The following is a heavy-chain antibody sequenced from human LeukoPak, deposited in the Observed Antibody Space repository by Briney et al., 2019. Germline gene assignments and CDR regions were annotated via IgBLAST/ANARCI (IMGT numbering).Heavy chain of an antibody. Sequence: GGSLRLSCEASGFTFNTYAMHWVRQPPGKGLEWVALISYDGSDKIYTDSVKGRLTISRDNSESTLYLQMDSLRGDDAAVYYCAKAVARISWSFDYWGQGALVTVSS. D-gene: IGHD6-13*01. CDR2: ISYDGSDK. CDR3: AKAVARISWSFDY. J-gene: IGHJ4*02. V-gene: IGHV3-30*18. CDR1: GFTFNTYA.